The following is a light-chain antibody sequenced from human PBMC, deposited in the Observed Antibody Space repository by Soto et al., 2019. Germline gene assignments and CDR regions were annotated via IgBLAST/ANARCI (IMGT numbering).Light chain of an antibody. V-gene: IGKV3-11*01. J-gene: IGKJ4*01. CDR3: QQRTNWPLT. CDR2: DAS. CDR1: QSVNEY. Sequence: EIVLTQSPATLSLFPGERATLSCRASQSVNEYLIWYQQKPGQAPRLLIYDASNRATGIPARFSGSGSGTDFTLTISSLETEDFAVYYCQQRTNWPLTFGGGTKVDIK.